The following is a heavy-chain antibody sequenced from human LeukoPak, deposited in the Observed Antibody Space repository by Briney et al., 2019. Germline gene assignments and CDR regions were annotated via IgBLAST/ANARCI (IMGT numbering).Heavy chain of an antibody. Sequence: GGSLRLSCAASGFLVSTNYMSWVRQAPGTGLEWVTVIYSGDNTYYADSVKGRFTISRDNSKNTLCLQMNSLRVEDTAVYYCARDLGVGFCSSTGCNNLNMDVWGKGTTVTVSS. CDR1: GFLVSTNY. J-gene: IGHJ6*03. D-gene: IGHD2-2*01. V-gene: IGHV3-53*01. CDR2: IYSGDNT. CDR3: ARDLGVGFCSSTGCNNLNMDV.